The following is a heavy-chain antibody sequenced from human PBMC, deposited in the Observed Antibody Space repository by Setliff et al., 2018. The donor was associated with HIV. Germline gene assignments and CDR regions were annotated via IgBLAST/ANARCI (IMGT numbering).Heavy chain of an antibody. CDR3: ARRNVVVPAALDY. V-gene: IGHV4-39*07. CDR1: GGSISSSSYH. Sequence: PSETLSLTCTVSGGSISSSSYHWGRIRQPPGKGLEWIGSIHYSGSTHYNPSLKSRVTISVDTSKNQFSLKLSSVTAADTAVYYCARRNVVVPAALDYWGQGTLVTVSS. D-gene: IGHD2-2*01. CDR2: IHYSGST. J-gene: IGHJ4*02.